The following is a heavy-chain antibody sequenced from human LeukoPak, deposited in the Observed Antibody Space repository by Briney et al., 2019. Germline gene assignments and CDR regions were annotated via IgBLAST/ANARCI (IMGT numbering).Heavy chain of an antibody. J-gene: IGHJ4*02. CDR3: ARQLSYFDY. CDR2: ISATGADR. V-gene: IGHV3-23*01. Sequence: PGGSLRLSCAASRFSFISYTMSWVRQAPGKGPEWLSSISATGADRYHADSVKGRFTVSRDNSLNTLYLQVNSLRVEDTAIYYCARQLSYFDYWGQGTLVTVSS. CDR1: RFSFISYT.